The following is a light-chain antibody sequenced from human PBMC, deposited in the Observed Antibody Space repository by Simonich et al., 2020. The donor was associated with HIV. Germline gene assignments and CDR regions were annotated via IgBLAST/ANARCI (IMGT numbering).Light chain of an antibody. CDR3: QQYYSTPPT. Sequence: DIVMTQSPASLAVSLGERATINCKSSQSVLYSSNNKNYLAWYQQKPGHPPNLLIYWASTRESGVPDRFSASGSGTDFTLTISSLQAEDVAIYYCQQYYSTPPTFGQGTKVEI. CDR2: WAS. V-gene: IGKV4-1*01. CDR1: QSVLYSSNNKNY. J-gene: IGKJ1*01.